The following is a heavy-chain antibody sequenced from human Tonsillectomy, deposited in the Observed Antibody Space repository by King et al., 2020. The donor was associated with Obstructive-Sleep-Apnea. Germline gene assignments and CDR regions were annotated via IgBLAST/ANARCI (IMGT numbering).Heavy chain of an antibody. CDR2: IYYNGRT. J-gene: IGHJ4*02. CDR3: ARTEITFGGVFGGATFDY. V-gene: IGHV4-61*01. Sequence: VPMQESGPGLVKPSETLSLTCTVSGGSVSSDNYHWSWIRQPPGKGLEWIGYIYYNGRTNYNPSLESRVTISVDTSKNQFSLELSSVTAADTAVYYCARTEITFGGVFGGATFDYWGQGTLVTVSS. D-gene: IGHD3-16*01. CDR1: GGSVSSDNYH.